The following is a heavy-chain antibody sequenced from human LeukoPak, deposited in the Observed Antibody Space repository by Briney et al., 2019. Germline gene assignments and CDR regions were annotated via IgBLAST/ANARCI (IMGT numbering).Heavy chain of an antibody. Sequence: GGSLRLSCAASGFTFSNYGIHWVRQAPGKGLEWVAFIRYDGSDKYYADSVKGRFTISRDNAKNSLYLQMNSLRAEDTAVYYCARDKGELPFYFDYWGQGTLVTVSS. J-gene: IGHJ4*02. V-gene: IGHV3-30*02. CDR1: GFTFSNYG. D-gene: IGHD1-26*01. CDR3: ARDKGELPFYFDY. CDR2: IRYDGSDK.